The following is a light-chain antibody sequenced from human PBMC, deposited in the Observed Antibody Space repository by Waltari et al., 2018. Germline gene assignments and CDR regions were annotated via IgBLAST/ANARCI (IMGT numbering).Light chain of an antibody. J-gene: IGLJ3*02. V-gene: IGLV1-47*01. Sequence: QSVFPPPPSASGTPGQRVTTSCSGSWSTIGRTYTYWYQQLPAPAPTLLIYRNNRRPSGVPDRFSGSKSGASASLAISGLRSEDEADYYCAAWDDSLSGRVFGGGTKVTVL. CDR1: WSTIGRTY. CDR2: RNN. CDR3: AAWDDSLSGRV.